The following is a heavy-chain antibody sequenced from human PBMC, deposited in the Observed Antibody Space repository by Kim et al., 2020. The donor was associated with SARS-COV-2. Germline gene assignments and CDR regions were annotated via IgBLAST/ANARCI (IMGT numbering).Heavy chain of an antibody. CDR2: IYYSGST. CDR1: GGSISSSSYY. D-gene: IGHD4-17*01. J-gene: IGHJ5*02. CDR3: ARLRGDYVRPWFDP. V-gene: IGHV4-39*01. Sequence: SETLSLTCTVSGGSISSSSYYWGWIRQPPGKGLEWIGSIYYSGSTYYNPSLKSRVTISVDTSKNQFSLKLSSVTAADTAVYYCARLRGDYVRPWFDPWGQGTLVTVSS.